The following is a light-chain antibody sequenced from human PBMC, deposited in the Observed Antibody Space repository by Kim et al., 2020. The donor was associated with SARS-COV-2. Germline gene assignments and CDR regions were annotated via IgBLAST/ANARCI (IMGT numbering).Light chain of an antibody. CDR3: NCRDSSGNHVV. CDR1: SLRSYY. V-gene: IGLV3-19*01. J-gene: IGLJ2*01. Sequence: ALGQTVRITCQGDSLRSYYASWYQQKPGQAPVLVIYGKNNRPSGIPDRFSGSTLGTTASLTITGAQAEDEADYYCNCRDSSGNHVVFGGGTQLTVL. CDR2: GKN.